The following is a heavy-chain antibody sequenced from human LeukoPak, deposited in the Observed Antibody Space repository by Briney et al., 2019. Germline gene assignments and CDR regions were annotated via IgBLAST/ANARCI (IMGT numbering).Heavy chain of an antibody. J-gene: IGHJ1*01. CDR3: AKDSENLEWFSGLSFQH. CDR2: IRYDGSNK. V-gene: IGHV3-30*02. CDR1: GFTFSSYG. D-gene: IGHD3-3*01. Sequence: GGSLRLSCAASGFTFSSYGMHWVRQAPGKGLEWVAFIRYDGSNKYYADSVKGRFTISRDNSKNTLYLQMNSLRAEDTAVYYCAKDSENLEWFSGLSFQHWGQGTLVTVSS.